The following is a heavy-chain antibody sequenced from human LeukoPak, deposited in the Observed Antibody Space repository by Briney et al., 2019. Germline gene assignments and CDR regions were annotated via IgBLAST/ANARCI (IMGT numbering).Heavy chain of an antibody. V-gene: IGHV3-23*01. CDR3: AKPQWLTNDAFDI. J-gene: IGHJ3*02. CDR2: ISGSGGGT. Sequence: GGSLRLSCAASGFTFSSYAMSWVRQAQERGLEWVSAISGSGGGTYYADSVKGRFTISRDNSKNTLYLQMNSLRAEDTAIYYCAKPQWLTNDAFDIWGLGTVVTVSS. D-gene: IGHD6-19*01. CDR1: GFTFSSYA.